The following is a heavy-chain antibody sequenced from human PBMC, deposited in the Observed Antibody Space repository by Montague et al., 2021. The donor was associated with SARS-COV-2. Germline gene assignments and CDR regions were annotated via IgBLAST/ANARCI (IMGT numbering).Heavy chain of an antibody. V-gene: IGHV4-34*01. D-gene: IGHD5-12*01. Sequence: SETLSLTCAVYGGSFSGYYWSWIRQPPGKGLEWIGDINHTGSTNYNPSLKTRVTLSLDTSKNQFSLKLNSVTAADTAVYYCARAITASNLFNYYNGMDVWGLGTKVTVSS. CDR2: INHTGST. CDR1: GGSFSGYY. J-gene: IGHJ6*02. CDR3: ARAITASNLFNYYNGMDV.